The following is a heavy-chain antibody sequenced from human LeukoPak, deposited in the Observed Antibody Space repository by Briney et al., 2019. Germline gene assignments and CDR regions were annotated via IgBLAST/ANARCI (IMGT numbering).Heavy chain of an antibody. V-gene: IGHV4-59*08. CDR1: GGSISGYY. CDR2: IYYTGSP. D-gene: IGHD4-17*01. CDR3: ARHANDGHYPLDY. J-gene: IGHJ4*02. Sequence: SETLSLTCTVSGGSISGYYWSWFRQPPGMGLEWIGYIYYTGSPNYNPSLKSRVTISVDTSNNQFSLRLSSVTAADTAVYYCARHANDGHYPLDYWGQGTLVSVSS.